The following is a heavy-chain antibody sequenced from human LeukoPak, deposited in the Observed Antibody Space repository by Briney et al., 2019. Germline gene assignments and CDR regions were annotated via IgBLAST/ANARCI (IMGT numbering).Heavy chain of an antibody. CDR1: GGSISSSSYY. CDR3: ASRVGRIYDFWSGGLDPYYYYMDV. D-gene: IGHD3-3*01. J-gene: IGHJ6*03. Sequence: SETLSLTXTVSGGSISSSSYYWGWIRQPPGKGLEWIGSIYYSGSTYYNPSLKSRVTISVDTSKNQFSLKLSSVTAADTAVYYCASRVGRIYDFWSGGLDPYYYYMDVWGKGTTVTVSS. CDR2: IYYSGST. V-gene: IGHV4-39*01.